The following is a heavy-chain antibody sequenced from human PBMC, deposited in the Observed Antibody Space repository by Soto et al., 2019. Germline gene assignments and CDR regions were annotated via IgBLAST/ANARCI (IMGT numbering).Heavy chain of an antibody. Sequence: SETLSLTCTVSGASISNSYWSWIRQPPGKGLEWIGHIYYSGSTKYNPSLESRVTISVDTSKNQFSLKLSSVTAADTAVYYCARALGYCISTSCSMYYYYGMDVWGQGTTVTVSS. CDR1: GASISNSY. CDR2: IYYSGST. J-gene: IGHJ6*02. V-gene: IGHV4-59*01. CDR3: ARALGYCISTSCSMYYYYGMDV. D-gene: IGHD2-2*01.